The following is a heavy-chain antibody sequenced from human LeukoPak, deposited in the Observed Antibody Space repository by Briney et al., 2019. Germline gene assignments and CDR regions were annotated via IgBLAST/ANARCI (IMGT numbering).Heavy chain of an antibody. J-gene: IGHJ5*02. CDR3: TRHQTNFYGSGAPFDP. Sequence: SETLSLTCNVSGGSITTTYYWSWIRQPPGGGLEWIASLYHSGNSNYNPSLKSRVTMSVDTSKNQFSLQLTSMTAADTAIYYCTRHQTNFYGSGAPFDPWGQGALVTVSP. V-gene: IGHV4-39*01. CDR2: LYHSGNS. CDR1: GGSITTTYY. D-gene: IGHD3-10*01.